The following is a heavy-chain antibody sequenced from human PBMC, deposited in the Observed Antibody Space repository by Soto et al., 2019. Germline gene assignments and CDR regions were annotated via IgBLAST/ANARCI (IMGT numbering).Heavy chain of an antibody. CDR1: GDSISTNYF. CDR3: ARSFGGYAIDY. CDR2: ISHSGSV. J-gene: IGHJ4*02. V-gene: IGHV4-4*02. Sequence: QVLLQESGPGLVQPSGTLSLSCAVSGDSISTNYFWGWVRQPPGKGLEWVGDISHSGSVNYNPSLKSRVTISIDKSKNQFSLKLNSVTAADTAVYYCARSFGGYAIDYWGQGTLVIVSS. D-gene: IGHD6-19*01.